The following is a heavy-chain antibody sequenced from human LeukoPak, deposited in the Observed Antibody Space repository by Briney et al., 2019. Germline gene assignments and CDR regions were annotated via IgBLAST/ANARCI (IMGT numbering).Heavy chain of an antibody. CDR3: AREVWGYGSGSYPDY. CDR2: IIPILGIA. CDR1: GYAFTSYG. J-gene: IGHJ4*02. V-gene: IGHV1-69*04. Sequence: PGASVKVSCKGSGYAFTSYGISWVRQAPGQGLEWMGRIIPILGIANYAQKFQGRVTITADKSTSTAYMELSSLRSEDTAVYYCAREVWGYGSGSYPDYWGQGTLVTVSS. D-gene: IGHD3-10*01.